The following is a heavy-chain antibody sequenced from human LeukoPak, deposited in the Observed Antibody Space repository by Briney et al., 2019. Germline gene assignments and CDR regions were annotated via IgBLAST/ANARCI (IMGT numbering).Heavy chain of an antibody. CDR1: GFTFSSYS. V-gene: IGHV3-21*01. CDR3: AREDDYGGRTLDY. Sequence: GGSLRLSCAASGFTFSSYSMNWVRQAPGKGLEWVSSISSSSSFIYYADSVKGRFTISRDNAKNSLYLQMNSLRAEDTAVYYCAREDDYGGRTLDYWGQGTLVTVSS. J-gene: IGHJ4*02. CDR2: ISSSSSFI. D-gene: IGHD4-23*01.